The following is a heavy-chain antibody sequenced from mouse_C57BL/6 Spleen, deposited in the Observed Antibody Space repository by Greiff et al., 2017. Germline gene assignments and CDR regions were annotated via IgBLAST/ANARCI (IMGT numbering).Heavy chain of an antibody. CDR1: GYTFTSYW. Sequence: QVQLQQPGAELVKPGASVKLSCKASGYTFTSYWMHWVKQRPGQGLEWIGEIDPSDSYTNYNQKFKGKSTLTVDKSSSTAYMQLSSLTSEDSAVYYCARSDYYYGSSLGYWYFDVWGTGTTVTVSS. CDR2: IDPSDSYT. J-gene: IGHJ1*03. V-gene: IGHV1-69*01. CDR3: ARSDYYYGSSLGYWYFDV. D-gene: IGHD1-1*01.